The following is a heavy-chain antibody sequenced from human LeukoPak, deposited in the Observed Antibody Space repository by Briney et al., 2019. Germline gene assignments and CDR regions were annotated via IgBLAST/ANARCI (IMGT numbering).Heavy chain of an antibody. CDR3: ARAVPVRGGYTFDY. Sequence: PSQTLSLTCTVSGGSISSGGYYWSWIRQHPGMGLEWIGYIYYSGSTYSNPSLKSRVTMSVDTSKNQFSLKLSSMTAADTAVYYCARAVPVRGGYTFDYWGQGTLVTVSS. CDR2: IYYSGST. J-gene: IGHJ4*02. D-gene: IGHD5-24*01. V-gene: IGHV4-31*03. CDR1: GGSISSGGYY.